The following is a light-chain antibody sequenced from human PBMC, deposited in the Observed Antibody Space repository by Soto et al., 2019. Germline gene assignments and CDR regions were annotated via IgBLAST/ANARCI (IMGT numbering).Light chain of an antibody. CDR2: DVT. J-gene: IGLJ2*01. CDR1: SSDVGAYNF. Sequence: QSVLTQPASVSGSPGQSITISCTGTSSDVGAYNFVSWYQQHPGKAPKLMIYDVTNRPSGVSSRFSGSKSGNTASLAISGLQAEDEADYYCSSYTTSNTLVFGGG. V-gene: IGLV2-14*03. CDR3: SSYTTSNTLV.